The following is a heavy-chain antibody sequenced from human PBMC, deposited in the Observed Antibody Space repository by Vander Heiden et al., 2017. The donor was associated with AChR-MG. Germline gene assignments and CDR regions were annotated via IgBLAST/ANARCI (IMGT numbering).Heavy chain of an antibody. D-gene: IGHD3-10*01. CDR1: GFTFDDYA. J-gene: IGHJ4*02. CDR2: ISWNSGSI. Sequence: EVQLVESGGGLVQPGRSLRLSCAASGFTFDDYAMHWVRQAPGKGLEWVSGISWNSGSIGYADSVKGRFTISRDNAKNSLYLQMNSLRAEDTALYYCAKDVTMVQGVTPFDYWGQGTLVTVSS. V-gene: IGHV3-9*01. CDR3: AKDVTMVQGVTPFDY.